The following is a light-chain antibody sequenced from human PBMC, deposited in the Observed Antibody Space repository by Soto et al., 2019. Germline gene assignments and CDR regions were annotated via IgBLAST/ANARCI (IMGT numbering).Light chain of an antibody. CDR3: QQYNDRPGT. CDR2: GTS. J-gene: IGKJ1*01. Sequence: EIVMTQSPATLSVSPGERATLSCRASQSVSSNLAWFQQKPGQAPRLLIYGTSTRATGIPVRFSGSGSGTEFTLTISSLQSEDFAVYYCQQYNDRPGTFGQGTKGEIK. V-gene: IGKV3-15*01. CDR1: QSVSSN.